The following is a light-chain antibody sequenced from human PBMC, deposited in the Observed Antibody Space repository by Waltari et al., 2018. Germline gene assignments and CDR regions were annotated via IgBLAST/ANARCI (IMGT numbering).Light chain of an antibody. J-gene: IGKJ2*01. CDR3: QQHGSTPVT. V-gene: IGKV3-20*01. Sequence: EIVLTPFLGIRPLSPGEGPTLPCTTIQSVYKSLFASYQQKSGQAPRLLIYDVSKRATVIPDRFSGSGSGTDFTLTISRLEPEDFAVYYCQQHGSTPVTFGQGTKLEVK. CDR2: DVS. CDR1: QSVYKSL.